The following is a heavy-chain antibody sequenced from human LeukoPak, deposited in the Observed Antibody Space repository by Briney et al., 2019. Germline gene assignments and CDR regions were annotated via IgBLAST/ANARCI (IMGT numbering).Heavy chain of an antibody. D-gene: IGHD3-16*01. Sequence: ASVKVSCKASGGPFSSYAISWVRQAPGQGLEWMGGIIPIFGTANYAQKFQGRVTITADESTSTAYMELSSLRSEDTAVYYCARGELGTDAFDIWGQGTMVTVSS. V-gene: IGHV1-69*13. CDR3: ARGELGTDAFDI. CDR1: GGPFSSYA. J-gene: IGHJ3*02. CDR2: IIPIFGTA.